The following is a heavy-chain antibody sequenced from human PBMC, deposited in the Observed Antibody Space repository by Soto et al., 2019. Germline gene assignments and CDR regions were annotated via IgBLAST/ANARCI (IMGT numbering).Heavy chain of an antibody. V-gene: IGHV3-23*01. Sequence: EVQLLESGGGLVQPGGSLRLSCAASGFTFSTYAMNWVRQAPGKGLEWVSAISGSGGSTYYADSVKGRFTISRDNSKNTLYLQMNSLRAEDTAVYYCAKGAQLWDYFDYWGQGTLVTVSS. CDR2: ISGSGGST. D-gene: IGHD5-18*01. J-gene: IGHJ4*02. CDR3: AKGAQLWDYFDY. CDR1: GFTFSTYA.